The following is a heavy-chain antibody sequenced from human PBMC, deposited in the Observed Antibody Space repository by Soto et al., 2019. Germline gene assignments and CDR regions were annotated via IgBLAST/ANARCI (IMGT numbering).Heavy chain of an antibody. CDR3: AKDYASTWYWYFDP. V-gene: IGHV3-23*01. CDR2: ISGSGDKT. CDR1: GFSFSNFA. J-gene: IGHJ5*02. D-gene: IGHD6-13*01. Sequence: GRSLSLSGAASGFSFSNFAMSWVRQAPGTGLEWVSSISGSGDKTYYLDSVKGRFTISRDNSKNTLYLHMNSLGAEDTAVYFCAKDYASTWYWYFDPWGQGTLVTVSS.